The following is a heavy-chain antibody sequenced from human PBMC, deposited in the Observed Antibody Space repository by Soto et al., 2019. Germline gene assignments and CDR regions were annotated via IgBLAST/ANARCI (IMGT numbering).Heavy chain of an antibody. CDR1: GYTFTSYG. V-gene: IGHV1-18*01. CDR2: ISAHNGNT. Sequence: QVHLVQSGAEVKKPGASVKVSCKASGYTFTSYGITWVRQAPGQGLEWMGWISAHNGNTDYAQKLQGRVIVTRDTSTSTAAMELRSLISDDPAVYYCARGRYGDYWGQGALVTVSS. CDR3: ARGRYGDY. D-gene: IGHD1-1*01. J-gene: IGHJ4*02.